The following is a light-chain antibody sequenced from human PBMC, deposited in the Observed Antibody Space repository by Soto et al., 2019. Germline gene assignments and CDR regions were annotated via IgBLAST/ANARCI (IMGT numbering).Light chain of an antibody. J-gene: IGKJ1*01. Sequence: EIVMTQSPATLSVSPGERVTLSCRASQSVGTKLAWYQQTPGQAPRLLIYGASTRATGIPARFSGSGSGTEFTLTISSLQSEDFAVYYCQQYNNWPPWTFGQGTKVDIK. V-gene: IGKV3-15*01. CDR3: QQYNNWPPWT. CDR1: QSVGTK. CDR2: GAS.